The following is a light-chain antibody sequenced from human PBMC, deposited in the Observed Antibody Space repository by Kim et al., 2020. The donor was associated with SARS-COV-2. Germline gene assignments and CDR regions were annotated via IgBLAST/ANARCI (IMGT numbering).Light chain of an antibody. CDR3: EQSSSVPHT. CDR1: QDTAPH. CDR2: DAS. Sequence: SASLGDRVTLPCRASQDTAPHFNWYQQRPGKAPKLLIHDASNLQSGVPSRFSGSGSGTEFTLTISSQQPEDFETYYCEQSSSVPHTFGQGTKLEI. J-gene: IGKJ2*01. V-gene: IGKV1-39*01.